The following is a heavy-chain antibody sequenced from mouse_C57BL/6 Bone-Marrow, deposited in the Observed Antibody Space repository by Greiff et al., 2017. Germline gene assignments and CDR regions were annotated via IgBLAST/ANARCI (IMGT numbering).Heavy chain of an antibody. Sequence: EVQLQQSGPELVKPGASVKISCKASGYTFTDYYMNWVKQSHGKSLEWIGDINPNYGGTSYNQKFTGKATLTVDKSSSTAYLELRSLTSEDSAVYYCASSNWAWFAYWGQGTLVTVSA. CDR1: GYTFTDYY. CDR2: INPNYGGT. V-gene: IGHV1-26*01. D-gene: IGHD4-1*02. J-gene: IGHJ3*01. CDR3: ASSNWAWFAY.